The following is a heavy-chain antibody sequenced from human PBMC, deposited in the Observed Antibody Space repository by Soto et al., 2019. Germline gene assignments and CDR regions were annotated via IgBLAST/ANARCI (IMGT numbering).Heavy chain of an antibody. Sequence: GESLKISCKGSGYSFTSYWIGWVRQMPGKGLEWMGIIYPGDSDTRYSPSFQGQVTISADKSISTAYLQWSSLKASDTAMYYCARSIIRSGPKADVYYYYGMDVWGQGTTVTVSS. CDR2: IYPGDSDT. CDR1: GYSFTSYW. D-gene: IGHD3-3*01. CDR3: ARSIIRSGPKADVYYYYGMDV. J-gene: IGHJ6*02. V-gene: IGHV5-51*01.